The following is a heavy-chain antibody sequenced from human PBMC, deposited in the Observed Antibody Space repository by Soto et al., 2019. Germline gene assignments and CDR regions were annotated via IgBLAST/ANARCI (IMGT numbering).Heavy chain of an antibody. CDR1: GFTFGDYA. Sequence: GGSLRLSCTASGFTFGDYAMSWFRQAPGKGLEWVGFIRSKAYGGTTEYAASVKGRFTISRDDSKSIAYLQMNSLKTEDTAVYYCTRVIVVVVAATPPFDYWGQGTLVTVSS. CDR2: IRSKAYGGTT. J-gene: IGHJ4*02. CDR3: TRVIVVVVAATPPFDY. D-gene: IGHD2-15*01. V-gene: IGHV3-49*03.